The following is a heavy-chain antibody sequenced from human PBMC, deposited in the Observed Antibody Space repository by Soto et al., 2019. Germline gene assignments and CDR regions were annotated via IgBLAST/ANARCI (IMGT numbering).Heavy chain of an antibody. V-gene: IGHV4-4*07. CDR1: GGSMSGYY. D-gene: IGHD6-13*01. J-gene: IGHJ6*02. CDR2: VYTSETT. Sequence: QVQLQESGPGLVKPSETLSLTCTVSGGSMSGYYWSWIRQSAGKVVEWIGRVYTSETTYYSPSLKSRVTMSLDTSKNQFSLTLYSLTAAETAVYYCAGNIAAAGRRYYGMDVWGQGTTVTVSS. CDR3: AGNIAAAGRRYYGMDV.